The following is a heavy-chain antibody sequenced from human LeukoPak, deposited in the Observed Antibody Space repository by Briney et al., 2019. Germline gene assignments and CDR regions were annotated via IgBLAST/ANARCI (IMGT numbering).Heavy chain of an antibody. CDR1: GFTFSSYS. J-gene: IGHJ4*02. D-gene: IGHD2-21*02. CDR3: ARGNNVLMVTGCFDY. V-gene: IGHV3-23*01. CDR2: ISAGGGTT. Sequence: GGSLRLSCAAPGFTFSSYSMNWVRQAPGKGLEWVSAISAGGGTTYYADSVKGRFTISRDNSKNTLYLQMNSLRAEDTAVYYCARGNNVLMVTGCFDYWGQGTLVTVSS.